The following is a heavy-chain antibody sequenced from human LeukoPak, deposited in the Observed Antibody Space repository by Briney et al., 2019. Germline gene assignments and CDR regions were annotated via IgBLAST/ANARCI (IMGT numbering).Heavy chain of an antibody. CDR3: AGAGRYYYDSSGYQGYYYYDMDV. CDR2: IWYDGSNK. D-gene: IGHD3-22*01. V-gene: IGHV3-33*01. Sequence: GGSLRLSCAASGFTFSSYGMHWVRQAPGKGLEWVAVIWYDGSNKYYADSVKGRFTISRDTSKNTLYLQMNSLKAEDTAVYYCAGAGRYYYDSSGYQGYYYYDMDVWGQGTTVTVSS. CDR1: GFTFSSYG. J-gene: IGHJ6*02.